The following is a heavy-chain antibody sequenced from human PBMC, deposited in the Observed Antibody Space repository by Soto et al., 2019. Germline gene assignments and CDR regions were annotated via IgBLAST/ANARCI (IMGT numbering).Heavy chain of an antibody. D-gene: IGHD2-2*01. CDR2: IYYSGST. J-gene: IGHJ5*01. CDR3: ARQDIVLVPAARTNWFDS. V-gene: IGHV4-39*01. CDR1: GGPISSSSYY. Sequence: PSETLSLTCPVSGGPISSSSYYWGGIRQPPGKGREWIWSIYYSGSTYYNPHLKSRVTISVDTPKNQFSLKVSSVTAADTAVYYCARQDIVLVPAARTNWFDSWGQGTLVTVSS.